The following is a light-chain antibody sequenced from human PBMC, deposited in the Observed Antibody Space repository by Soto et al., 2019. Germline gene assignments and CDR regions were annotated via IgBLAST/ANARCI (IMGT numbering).Light chain of an antibody. V-gene: IGLV2-14*01. CDR1: SSDVGGYDY. CDR2: EVS. Sequence: QSVLTQPASVSGSPGQSITISCTGSSSDVGGYDYVSWFQQHPGKAPKLLIYEVSNRPSGVSNRFSGSKSANTASLTISGLQAEDEADYYCISYTSSSTLLYVFGTGTQLTVL. CDR3: ISYTSSSTLLYV. J-gene: IGLJ1*01.